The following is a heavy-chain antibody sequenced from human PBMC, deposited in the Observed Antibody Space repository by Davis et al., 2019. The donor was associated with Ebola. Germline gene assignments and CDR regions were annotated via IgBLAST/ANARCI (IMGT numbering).Heavy chain of an antibody. V-gene: IGHV4-34*01. CDR2: INHSGST. D-gene: IGHD3-10*01. Sequence: MPSETLSLTCAVYGGSFSDYYWSWIRQPPGKGLEWIGEINHSGSTNYNPSLKSRVTISVDTSKKQFSLKLNSVTAADTAVYYCVRGGGSYYMDVWGKGATVTVSS. CDR3: VRGGGSYYMDV. J-gene: IGHJ6*03. CDR1: GGSFSDYY.